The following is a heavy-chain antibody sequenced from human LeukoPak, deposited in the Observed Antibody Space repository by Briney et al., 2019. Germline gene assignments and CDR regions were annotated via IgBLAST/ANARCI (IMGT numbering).Heavy chain of an antibody. V-gene: IGHV2-5*02. D-gene: IGHD3-3*01. CDR3: AHVKAYYDFWSGYSGYFDY. CDR2: IYWDDDK. CDR1: GFSLSTSGVG. Sequence: PGPTLVNPTQTLTLTCTFSGFSLSTSGVGVGWIRQPPGKALEWLALIYWDDDKRYSPSLKSRLTITKDTSKNQVVLTMTNMDPVDTATYYCAHVKAYYDFWSGYSGYFDYWGQGTLVTVSS. J-gene: IGHJ4*02.